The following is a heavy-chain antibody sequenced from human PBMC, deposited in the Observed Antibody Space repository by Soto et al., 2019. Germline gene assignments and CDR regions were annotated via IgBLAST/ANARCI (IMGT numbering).Heavy chain of an antibody. CDR1: GGSISSSNW. V-gene: IGHV4-4*02. Sequence: PSETLSLTCAVSGGSISSSNWWSWVRQPPGKGLEWIGEIYHSGSTNYNPSLKSRVTISVDKSKNQFSLKLSSVTAADTAVYYCARYCCSSTSCYFDYWGQGTLVTVSS. D-gene: IGHD2-2*01. J-gene: IGHJ4*02. CDR3: ARYCCSSTSCYFDY. CDR2: IYHSGST.